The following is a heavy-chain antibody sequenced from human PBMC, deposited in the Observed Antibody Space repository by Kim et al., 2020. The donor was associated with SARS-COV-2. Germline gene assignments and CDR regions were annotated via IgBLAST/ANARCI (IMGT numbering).Heavy chain of an antibody. Sequence: SETLSLTCAVYGGSFSGYYWSWIRQPPGKGLEWIGEINHSGSTNYNPSLKSRVTISVDTSKNQFSLKLSSVTAADTAVYYCARKGNIAARRGFDYWGQGTLVTVSS. V-gene: IGHV4-34*01. CDR3: ARKGNIAARRGFDY. J-gene: IGHJ4*02. CDR1: GGSFSGYY. CDR2: INHSGST. D-gene: IGHD6-6*01.